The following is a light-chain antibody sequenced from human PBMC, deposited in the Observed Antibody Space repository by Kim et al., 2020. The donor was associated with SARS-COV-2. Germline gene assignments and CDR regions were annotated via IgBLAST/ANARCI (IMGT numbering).Light chain of an antibody. CDR3: AAWDDSLNGPV. Sequence: ELTQPPSASGTPGQRVTISCSGSSSNIGGNTVNWYQQLPGTAPKLLIYSNNQRPSGVPDRFSGSKFGTSASLAISGLQSEDEADYYCAAWDDSLNGPVFGGGTQLTVL. CDR1: SSNIGGNT. V-gene: IGLV1-44*01. CDR2: SNN. J-gene: IGLJ3*02.